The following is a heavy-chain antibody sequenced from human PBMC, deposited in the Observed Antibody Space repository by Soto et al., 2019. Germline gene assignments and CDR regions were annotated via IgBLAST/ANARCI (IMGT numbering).Heavy chain of an antibody. CDR2: IYYSGST. J-gene: IGHJ3*02. CDR1: GGSISSYY. V-gene: IGHV4-59*01. CDR3: AREGPTVSAFDI. Sequence: PSETLSLTCTVSGGSISSYYWSWIRQPPGKGLEWIGYIYYSGSTNYNPSLKSRVTISVDTSKNQFSLKLSSVTAADTAVYYCAREGPTVSAFDIWGQGTMVTVSS. D-gene: IGHD4-17*01.